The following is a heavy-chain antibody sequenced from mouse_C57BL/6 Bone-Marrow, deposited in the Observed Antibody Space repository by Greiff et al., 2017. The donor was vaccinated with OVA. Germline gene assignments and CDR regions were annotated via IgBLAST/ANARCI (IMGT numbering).Heavy chain of an antibody. CDR1: GFTFSDYY. CDR2: INYDGSST. Sequence: EVKLVESEGGLVQPGSSMKLSCTASGFTFSDYYMAWVRQVPEKGLEWVANINYDGSSTYYLDSLKSRFIISRDNAKNILYLQMSSLKSEDTATYYCAREKLAPAWYFDVWGTGTTVTVSS. CDR3: AREKLAPAWYFDV. J-gene: IGHJ1*03. V-gene: IGHV5-16*01. D-gene: IGHD4-1*01.